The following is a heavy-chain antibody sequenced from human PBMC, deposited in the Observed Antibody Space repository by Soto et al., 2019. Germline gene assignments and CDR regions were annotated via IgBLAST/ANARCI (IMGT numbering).Heavy chain of an antibody. D-gene: IGHD1-26*01. CDR2: ISYDGGNE. V-gene: IGHV3-30*18. CDR1: GFTFSSYG. J-gene: IGHJ4*02. CDR3: AKDRYSGPYPTGFGY. Sequence: GSLRLSCAGSGFTFSSYGIHWVRQAPGKGLEWVALISYDGGNEKYTESVKDRFTISRDDSQNVAYLQMSSLRTEDTAMYYCAKDRYSGPYPTGFGYWGQGSLVTVSS.